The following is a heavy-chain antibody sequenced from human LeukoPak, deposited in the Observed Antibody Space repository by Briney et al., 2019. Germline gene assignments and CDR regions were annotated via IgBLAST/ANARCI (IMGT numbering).Heavy chain of an antibody. CDR2: INHNGNVN. D-gene: IGHD5-18*01. V-gene: IGHV3-7*01. CDR3: ARDDKFGYSYGIVDY. CDR1: GFTFSSYW. J-gene: IGHJ4*02. Sequence: PGGSLRLSCAASGFTFSSYWMNWARQAPGKGLEWVASINHNGNVNYYVDSVKGRFTISRDNAKNSLYLQMNSLRAEDTAVYYCARDDKFGYSYGIVDYWGQGTLVTVSS.